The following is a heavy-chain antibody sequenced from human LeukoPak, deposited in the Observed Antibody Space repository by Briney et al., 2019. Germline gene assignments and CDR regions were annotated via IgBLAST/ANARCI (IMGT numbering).Heavy chain of an antibody. D-gene: IGHD3-10*01. CDR2: INHSGST. V-gene: IGHV4-34*01. CDR1: GGSFSGYY. Sequence: SETLSLTCAVYGGSFSGYYWSWIRQPPGKGLEWIGEINHSGSTNYNPSLKSRVTISVDTSKNQFSLKLSAVTAADTAVYYCARVAITMVRGGWFDPWGQGTLVTVSS. J-gene: IGHJ5*02. CDR3: ARVAITMVRGGWFDP.